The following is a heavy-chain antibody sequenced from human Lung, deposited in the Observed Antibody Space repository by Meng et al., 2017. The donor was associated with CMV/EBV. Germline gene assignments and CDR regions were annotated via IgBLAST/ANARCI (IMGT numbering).Heavy chain of an antibody. CDR2: VNPTRGGT. CDR3: TSAPGDY. D-gene: IGHD1-14*01. V-gene: IGHV1-2*02. J-gene: IGHJ4*03. CDR1: GYTCLPSY. Sequence: VQSGADVKKPGASVKFSCKASGYTCLPSYMRWLRQAPGRGLGWVRWVNPTRGGTHYAQSFQGRVTITKETSINTVYVKISSLKSDDTAVYYCTSAPGDYWGQGTLVTVSS.